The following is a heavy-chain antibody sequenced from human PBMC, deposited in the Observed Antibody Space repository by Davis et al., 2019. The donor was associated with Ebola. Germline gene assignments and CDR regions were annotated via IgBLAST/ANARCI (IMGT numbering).Heavy chain of an antibody. CDR1: GFTFSSYS. CDR2: ISSSRSTI. V-gene: IGHV3-48*02. D-gene: IGHD6-13*01. CDR3: ARVKGVEQQLVYYYYGMDV. J-gene: IGHJ6*04. Sequence: GGSLRLSCAASGFTFSSYSMNWVRQAPGKGLEWGSYISSSRSTIYYADSVKGRFTSSRDNAKNSLYLQMNSLRDEDTAVYYCARVKGVEQQLVYYYYGMDVWGKGTTVTVSS.